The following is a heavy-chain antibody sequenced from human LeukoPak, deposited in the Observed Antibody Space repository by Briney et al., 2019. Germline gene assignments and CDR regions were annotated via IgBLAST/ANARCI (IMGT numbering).Heavy chain of an antibody. CDR3: ARNYYYDSRNAFDI. CDR1: GGSISSYY. D-gene: IGHD3-22*01. Sequence: SETLSLTCTVSGGSISSYYWSWIRQPAGKGLEWIGRIYTSGSTNYNPSLKSRVTMSVDTSKNQFSLKLSSVTAADTAVYYCARNYYYDSRNAFDIWGQGTMVTVSS. V-gene: IGHV4-4*07. CDR2: IYTSGST. J-gene: IGHJ3*02.